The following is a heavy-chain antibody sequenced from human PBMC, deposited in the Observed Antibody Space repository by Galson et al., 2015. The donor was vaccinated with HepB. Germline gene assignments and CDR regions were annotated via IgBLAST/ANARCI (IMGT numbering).Heavy chain of an antibody. Sequence: SLRLSCAASGFSVSTKSLSWVRQAPGRGLDWLSVLESGGRTRYADSVKGRFTISRDNTKNTLYLQMKNLRAEDKAVYYCSRGRDSSSRNGYWYFDLWGRGTLVTVSS. CDR2: LESGGRT. D-gene: IGHD1-14*01. J-gene: IGHJ2*01. CDR1: GFSVSTKS. CDR3: SRGRDSSSRNGYWYFDL. V-gene: IGHV3-53*01.